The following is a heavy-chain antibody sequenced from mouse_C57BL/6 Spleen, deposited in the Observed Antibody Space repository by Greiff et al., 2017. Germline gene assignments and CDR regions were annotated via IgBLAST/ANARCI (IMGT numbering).Heavy chain of an antibody. D-gene: IGHD1-1*01. Sequence: VQLQQPGAELVKPGASVKLSCKASGYTFTSYWMQWVKQRPGQGLEWIGELDPSDGYTNYNQKFKGKATLTVDTSSSTAYMQLSSLTSEDSAVYYCARSIITTVVAHYYAMDYWGQGTSVTVSS. CDR2: LDPSDGYT. V-gene: IGHV1-50*01. J-gene: IGHJ4*01. CDR1: GYTFTSYW. CDR3: ARSIITTVVAHYYAMDY.